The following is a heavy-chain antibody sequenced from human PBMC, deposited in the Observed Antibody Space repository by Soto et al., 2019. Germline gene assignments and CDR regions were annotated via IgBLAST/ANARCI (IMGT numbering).Heavy chain of an antibody. CDR3: ASAGGGATTGYYYGMDV. D-gene: IGHD1-26*01. Sequence: GGSLRLSCAASGFTFSSYSMNWVRQAPGKGLEWVSSISSSSSYIYYADSVKGRFTISRDNAKNSLYLQMNSLRAEDTAVYYCASAGGGATTGYYYGMDVWGQGTTVTVSS. J-gene: IGHJ6*02. CDR2: ISSSSSYI. V-gene: IGHV3-21*01. CDR1: GFTFSSYS.